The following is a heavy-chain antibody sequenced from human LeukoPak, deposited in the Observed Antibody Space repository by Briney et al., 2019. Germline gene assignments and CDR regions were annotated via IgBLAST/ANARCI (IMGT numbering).Heavy chain of an antibody. V-gene: IGHV5-51*01. D-gene: IGHD1-26*01. CDR2: INPDDSEI. J-gene: IGHJ6*02. CDR1: GYSFTDYW. CDR3: ARPEGGNGMDV. Sequence: LGESLKISCKGSGYSFTDYWIGWVRQTPGKGLEWMGIINPDDSEIKYSPSLQGQVTISADKSISTAYLQWSSLKASDTAMYYCARPEGGNGMDVWGQGTTVTVSS.